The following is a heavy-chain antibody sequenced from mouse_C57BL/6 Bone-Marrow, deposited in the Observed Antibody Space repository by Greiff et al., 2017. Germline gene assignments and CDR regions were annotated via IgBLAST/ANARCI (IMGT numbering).Heavy chain of an antibody. CDR2: IYPTSGRT. CDR1: GYTFTSYW. J-gene: IGHJ2*01. Sequence: QVQLQQPGAELVKPGASVKMSCKASGYTFTSYWITWVKQRPGPGLEWIGDIYPTSGRTNYNEKFKSKAILTVDTSSNTAYMQLSSLTSEDSAVFYCARSGPLGRSFDYWGQGTTLTGSS. V-gene: IGHV1-55*01. CDR3: ARSGPLGRSFDY. D-gene: IGHD4-1*01.